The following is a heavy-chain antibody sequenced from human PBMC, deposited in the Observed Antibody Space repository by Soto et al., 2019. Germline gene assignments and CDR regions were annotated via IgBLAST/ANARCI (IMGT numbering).Heavy chain of an antibody. CDR1: GGTFSSYA. D-gene: IGHD2-15*01. Sequence: QVQLVQSGAEVKKPGSSVKVSCKASGGTFSSYAISWVRQAPGQGLEWMGGIIPIFGTANYAQKFQGRVTITADESTSTAYMELSSLRSEDTAVYYCARADCSGGSCADYYYGMDVWGHGTTVTVSS. CDR2: IIPIFGTA. J-gene: IGHJ6*02. V-gene: IGHV1-69*01. CDR3: ARADCSGGSCADYYYGMDV.